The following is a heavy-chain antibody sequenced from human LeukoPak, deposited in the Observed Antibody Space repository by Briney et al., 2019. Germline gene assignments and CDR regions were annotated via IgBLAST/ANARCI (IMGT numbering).Heavy chain of an antibody. CDR1: GFTFSSYA. V-gene: IGHV3-23*01. Sequence: GGSLRLSCAASGFTFSSYAMNWVRQAPGKGLEWVSAISGRGDITYYTDSVKGRFTISRDTSRSTLYLQMSSLRAEDTAVYYRTKDLAFCGGDCYSGADNWGQGALVTVSS. CDR3: TKDLAFCGGDCYSGADN. J-gene: IGHJ4*02. CDR2: ISGRGDIT. D-gene: IGHD2-21*01.